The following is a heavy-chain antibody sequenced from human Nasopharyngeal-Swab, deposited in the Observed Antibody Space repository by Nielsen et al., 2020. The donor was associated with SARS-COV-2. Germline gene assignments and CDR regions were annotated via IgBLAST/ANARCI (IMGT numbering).Heavy chain of an antibody. J-gene: IGHJ6*02. CDR3: ARDQGSSWYTYYYYYGMDV. V-gene: IGHV3-30-3*01. D-gene: IGHD6-13*01. CDR2: ISYDGSKK. CDR1: GFTFGSYA. Sequence: GSLKISCAASGFTFGSYAMHWVRQAPGKGLEWVAVISYDGSKKYYADSVKGRFTISRDNSKNTLYLQMNSLRAEDTAVYYCARDQGSSWYTYYYYYGMDVWGQGTTVTVSS.